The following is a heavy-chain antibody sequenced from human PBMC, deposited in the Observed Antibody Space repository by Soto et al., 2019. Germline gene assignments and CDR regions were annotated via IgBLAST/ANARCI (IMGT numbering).Heavy chain of an antibody. D-gene: IGHD5-12*01. Sequence: QVQLVQSGAEVMKPGASVKVSCKASGYTFTRSGISWVRQAPGQGSEWLGWISSYNGDTNYAQTFQGRVTMTTDTSTSTAYMELSSLRSGDTAVDYCAREGVAPYYYSGMDFWGQGTPVTVSS. CDR2: ISSYNGDT. CDR1: GYTFTRSG. J-gene: IGHJ6*02. V-gene: IGHV1-18*01. CDR3: AREGVAPYYYSGMDF.